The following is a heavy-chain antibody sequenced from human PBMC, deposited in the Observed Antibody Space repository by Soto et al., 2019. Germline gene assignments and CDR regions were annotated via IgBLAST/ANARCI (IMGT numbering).Heavy chain of an antibody. D-gene: IGHD3-3*01. CDR1: GFTFSDYY. V-gene: IGHV3-11*01. CDR2: ISSSGSTI. J-gene: IGHJ4*02. CDR3: ARDVLSTYYDFWSGYLVDYFDY. Sequence: GGSLRLSCAASGFTFSDYYMSWIRQAPGKGLEWVSYISSSGSTIYYADSVKGRFTISRDNAKNSLYLQMNSLRAEDTAVYYCARDVLSTYYDFWSGYLVDYFDYWGQGTLVTVSS.